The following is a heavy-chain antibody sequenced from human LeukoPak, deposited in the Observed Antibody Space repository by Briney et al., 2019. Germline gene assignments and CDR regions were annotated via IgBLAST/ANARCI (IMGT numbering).Heavy chain of an antibody. Sequence: ASVKVSCKASGYTFTSYYMHWVRQAPGQGLEWMGIINPSGGSTSYAQKFQGRVTMTRDTSTSTVYMELSSLRSEDTAVYYCARSPTAPFGVVIDNWFDPWGQGTLVTVSS. D-gene: IGHD3-3*01. CDR2: INPSGGST. V-gene: IGHV1-46*01. J-gene: IGHJ5*02. CDR1: GYTFTSYY. CDR3: ARSPTAPFGVVIDNWFDP.